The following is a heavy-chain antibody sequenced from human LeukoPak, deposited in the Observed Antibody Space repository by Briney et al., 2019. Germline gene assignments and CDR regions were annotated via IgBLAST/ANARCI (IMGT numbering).Heavy chain of an antibody. V-gene: IGHV3-23*01. CDR3: AKVDFNRELVY. D-gene: IGHD2/OR15-2a*01. CDR1: GFTFSSYA. Sequence: GGSLRLSCVASGFTFSSYAITWVRQAPGKGLEWVSTMSGSGPTTYYADSVKGRFTVSRDTSKNTLYLQMNSLRAEDTAVYYCAKVDFNRELVYWGQGTLVTVSS. CDR2: MSGSGPTT. J-gene: IGHJ4*02.